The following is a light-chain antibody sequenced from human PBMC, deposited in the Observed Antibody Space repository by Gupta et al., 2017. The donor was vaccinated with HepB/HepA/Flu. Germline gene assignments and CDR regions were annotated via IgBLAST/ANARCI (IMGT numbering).Light chain of an antibody. Sequence: EIVLTQSPATLSVSQGERATLSCRASQSVSSNLAWYQQKPGQAPRLLISGASTRATGIPARFSGSGSGTEFTLTISSLQSEDFAVYYCQQYNNWPPLTFGQGTKLEIK. V-gene: IGKV3-15*01. J-gene: IGKJ2*01. CDR1: QSVSSN. CDR2: GAS. CDR3: QQYNNWPPLT.